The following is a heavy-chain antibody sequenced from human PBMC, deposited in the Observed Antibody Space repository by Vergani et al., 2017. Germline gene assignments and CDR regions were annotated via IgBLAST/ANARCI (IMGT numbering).Heavy chain of an antibody. CDR2: IYYSGST. CDR3: ARVPGARTGDWYFDL. Sequence: QVQLQESGPGLVKPSQTLSLTCTVSGGSISSGDYYWSWIRQPPGKGLEWIGYIYYSGSTYYNPSLKSRVTISVDTSKNQFSLKLSSVTAAETAVYYCARVPGARTGDWYFDLWGRGTLVTVSS. D-gene: IGHD3/OR15-3a*01. CDR1: GGSISSGDYY. J-gene: IGHJ2*01. V-gene: IGHV4-30-4*01.